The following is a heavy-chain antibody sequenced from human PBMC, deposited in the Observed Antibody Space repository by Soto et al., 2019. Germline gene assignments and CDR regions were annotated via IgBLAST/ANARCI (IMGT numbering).Heavy chain of an antibody. CDR3: ARSGDGNWFES. CDR1: GYTFTSYG. J-gene: IGHJ5*01. V-gene: IGHV1-18*04. D-gene: IGHD3-10*01. Sequence: QVQLVQSGDEVKKPGASVKVSCKASGYTFTSYGIGWVRQAPGQGLEWMGWISGYGHTYYAQKLQGRVTMTTDSSTSTVYMELRSLRSDDTAVYYCARSGDGNWFESWGQGTLVTVSS. CDR2: ISGYGHT.